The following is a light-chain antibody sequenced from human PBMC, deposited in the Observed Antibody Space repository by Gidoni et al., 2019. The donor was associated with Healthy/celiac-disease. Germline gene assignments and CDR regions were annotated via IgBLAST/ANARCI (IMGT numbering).Light chain of an antibody. V-gene: IGKV2-28*01. J-gene: IGKJ4*01. CDR2: LGS. CDR1: QSLLHSNGYNY. Sequence: IVMTQSPLSLPVTPGEPASISCRSSQSLLHSNGYNYLDWYLQKPGQSPQVLIYLGSNRASGVPDRFSGSGSGTDFTLKISRVEAEDVGVYYCMQARQTPQTFGGGTKVEIK. CDR3: MQARQTPQT.